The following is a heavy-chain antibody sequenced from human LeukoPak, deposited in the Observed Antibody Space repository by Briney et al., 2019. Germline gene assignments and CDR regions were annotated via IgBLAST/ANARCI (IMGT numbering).Heavy chain of an antibody. Sequence: PSETLSLTCTVSGGSISSSSYYWGWIRQPPGKGLEWLGSIYYSGSTYYNPSLKSRVPISVDTSKNQFSLKLSSVTAADTAVYYCARILRRKVGAGYSSGWYQYYFDYWGQGTLVTVSS. V-gene: IGHV4-39*07. D-gene: IGHD6-19*01. CDR1: GGSISSSSYY. CDR3: ARILRRKVGAGYSSGWYQYYFDY. J-gene: IGHJ4*02. CDR2: IYYSGST.